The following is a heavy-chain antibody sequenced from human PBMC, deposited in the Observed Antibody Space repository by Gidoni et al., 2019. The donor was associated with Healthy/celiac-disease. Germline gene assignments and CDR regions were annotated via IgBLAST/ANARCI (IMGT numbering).Heavy chain of an antibody. Sequence: EVQLVESGGGLVKPGGSLRLSCAASGVTFSSYSMNWVRQAPGKGLDWVSSISSSSSYIYYADSVKGRFTISRDNAKNSLYLQMNSLRAEDTAVYYCARENRIAAAGTIDYWGQGTLVTVSS. J-gene: IGHJ4*02. CDR3: ARENRIAAAGTIDY. CDR2: ISSSSSYI. CDR1: GVTFSSYS. V-gene: IGHV3-21*01. D-gene: IGHD6-13*01.